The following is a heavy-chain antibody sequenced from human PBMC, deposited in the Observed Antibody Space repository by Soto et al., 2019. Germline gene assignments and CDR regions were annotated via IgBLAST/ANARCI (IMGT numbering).Heavy chain of an antibody. V-gene: IGHV3-33*01. Sequence: QVQLVESGGGVVQPGRSLRLSCAASGFTFSSYGMHWVRQAPGKGQEWVAVIWYDGSNKYYADSVKGRFTISRDNSKNTLYLQMNSLRAEDTAVYYCARDHSEWFGEGPGSWGQGTLVTVSS. CDR3: ARDHSEWFGEGPGS. CDR1: GFTFSSYG. CDR2: IWYDGSNK. D-gene: IGHD3-10*01. J-gene: IGHJ4*02.